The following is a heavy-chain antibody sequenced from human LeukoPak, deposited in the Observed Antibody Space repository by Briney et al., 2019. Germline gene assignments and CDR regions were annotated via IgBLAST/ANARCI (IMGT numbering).Heavy chain of an antibody. CDR1: GFTFSSYA. D-gene: IGHD3-10*01. J-gene: IGHJ4*02. CDR2: ISGSVVET. Sequence: PGGSLRLSCAASGFTFSSYAMSWVRQAPGKGLEWVSAISGSVVETYYADSVKGRFSISRDNSKNTLYLQMNSLRAEDTAVYYCAKDVYTRSGSPIRNFDCWGQGTLVTVSS. V-gene: IGHV3-23*01. CDR3: AKDVYTRSGSPIRNFDC.